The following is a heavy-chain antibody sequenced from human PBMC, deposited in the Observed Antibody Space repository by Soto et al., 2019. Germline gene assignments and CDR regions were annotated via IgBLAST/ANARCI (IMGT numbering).Heavy chain of an antibody. Sequence: QVQLVQSGAEVKKPGSSVKVSCKASGGTFSSYAISWVRQAPGQGLEWMGGMIPIFGTANYAQKFQGRVTITADESTSTAYMELSSLRSEVTAVYYCMQDIVVLPAAIGPPTWGQGTLVTVSS. CDR2: MIPIFGTA. CDR3: MQDIVVLPAAIGPPT. D-gene: IGHD2-2*01. V-gene: IGHV1-69*01. CDR1: GGTFSSYA. J-gene: IGHJ4*02.